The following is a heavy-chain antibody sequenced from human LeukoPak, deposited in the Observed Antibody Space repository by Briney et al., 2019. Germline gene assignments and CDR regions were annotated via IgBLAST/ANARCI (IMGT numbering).Heavy chain of an antibody. J-gene: IGHJ4*02. Sequence: GGSLRLSCVVSGFSFGSYPTSWVRQAPGKGLEWVSVISETGDVTHYADSMKGRFTISRDNIKNTLNLQMNSLRAEDTAIYYCARDSSHYLGSSDYWGQGTLVTVSS. CDR1: GFSFGSYP. V-gene: IGHV3-23*01. CDR2: ISETGDVT. D-gene: IGHD6-6*01. CDR3: ARDSSHYLGSSDY.